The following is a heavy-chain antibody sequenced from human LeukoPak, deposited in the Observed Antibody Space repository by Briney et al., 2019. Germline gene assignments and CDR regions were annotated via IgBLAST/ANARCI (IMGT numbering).Heavy chain of an antibody. CDR3: ARDGTTVSPAV. CDR2: IYYSGNT. CDR1: GDSISSSNSY. J-gene: IGHJ6*04. V-gene: IGHV4-39*02. D-gene: IGHD4-17*01. Sequence: SETLSLTCTVSGDSISSSNSYWGWIRQPPGKGLEWIGSIYYSGNTYYNASLKSRVTISVDTSKNQFSLKLTSVTAADTAVYYCARDGTTVSPAVWGKGTTVTVPS.